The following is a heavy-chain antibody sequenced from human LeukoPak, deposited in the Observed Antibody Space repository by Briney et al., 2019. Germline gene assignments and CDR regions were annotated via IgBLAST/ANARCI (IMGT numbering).Heavy chain of an antibody. J-gene: IGHJ4*02. V-gene: IGHV3-11*01. CDR2: ISSSGSTI. CDR1: GFTFSDYY. Sequence: PGGSLRLSCAASGFTFSDYYMSWIRQAPGKGLEWVSYISSSGSTIYYADSVKGRFAISRDNSKNTLFLQMNSLRAEDTAVYYCAKGSSSNIAARLNYWGQGTLVTVSS. CDR3: AKGSSSNIAARLNY. D-gene: IGHD6-6*01.